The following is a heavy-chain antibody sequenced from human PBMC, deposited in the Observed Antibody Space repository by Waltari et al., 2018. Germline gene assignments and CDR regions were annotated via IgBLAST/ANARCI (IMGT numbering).Heavy chain of an antibody. V-gene: IGHV6-1*01. Sequence: QVLLQQSGPGLLKPSQTLSLTCAIPGASVSRNTVAWHWIRQSPSRGLEWLGKTYYRSQWSSDYAVSVKSRIIINSDTSKNQFSLQLGSVTPEDTAVYYCARSSQYFDYWGRGTRVTVSS. CDR1: GASVSRNTVA. J-gene: IGHJ4*02. D-gene: IGHD6-6*01. CDR2: TYYRSQWSS. CDR3: ARSSQYFDY.